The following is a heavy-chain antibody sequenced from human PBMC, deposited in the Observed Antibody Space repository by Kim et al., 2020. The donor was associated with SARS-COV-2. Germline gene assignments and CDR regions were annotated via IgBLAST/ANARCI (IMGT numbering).Heavy chain of an antibody. Sequence: GGSLRLSCAASGFTFSSYSMNWVRQAPGKGLEWVSSISSSSSYIYYADSVKGRFTISRDNAKNSLYLQMNSLRAEDTAVYYCARGHYYGSGSYYNVFSYHYGMDVWGQGTTVTVSS. CDR1: GFTFSSYS. CDR3: ARGHYYGSGSYYNVFSYHYGMDV. V-gene: IGHV3-21*01. D-gene: IGHD3-10*01. J-gene: IGHJ6*02. CDR2: ISSSSSYI.